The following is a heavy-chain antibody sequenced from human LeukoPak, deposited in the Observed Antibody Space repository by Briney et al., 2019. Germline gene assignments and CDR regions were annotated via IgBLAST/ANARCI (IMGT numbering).Heavy chain of an antibody. D-gene: IGHD6-6*01. Sequence: SETLSLTCTVSGGSVTGYYWSWVRQPPGKGLEWIAYIYYTGRTNYNPSLKSQVTISVDRYKDQFSLKLTSVTAADAAIYYCARSRGIAARLAAWGQGTLVTVSS. J-gene: IGHJ4*02. CDR3: ARSRGIAARLAA. CDR1: GGSVTGYY. V-gene: IGHV4-59*02. CDR2: IYYTGRT.